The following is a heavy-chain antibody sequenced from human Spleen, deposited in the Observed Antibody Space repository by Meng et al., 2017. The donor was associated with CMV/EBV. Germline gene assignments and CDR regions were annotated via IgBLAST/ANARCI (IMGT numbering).Heavy chain of an antibody. CDR2: ISGRTRVSSMSDSGEKT. CDR3: ANNEAMSGYDHQYAFGI. Sequence: GESLKISCVGSGFIFRGYAMSWVRQAPGKGLEWVSSISGRTRVSSMSDSGEKTHYADSVKGRFTISRDNSTNTLFLEMTGLGVEDTALYYCANNEAMSGYDHQYAFGIWGQGTMVTVSS. D-gene: IGHD5-12*01. J-gene: IGHJ3*02. CDR1: GFIFRGYA. V-gene: IGHV3-23*01.